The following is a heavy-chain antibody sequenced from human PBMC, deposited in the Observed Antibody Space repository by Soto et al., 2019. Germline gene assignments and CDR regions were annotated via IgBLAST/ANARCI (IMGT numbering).Heavy chain of an antibody. CDR3: ARACSSWLTYYYYYYGMDV. V-gene: IGHV3-30-3*01. CDR2: ISYDGSNK. J-gene: IGHJ6*02. D-gene: IGHD6-13*01. CDR1: GFTFSSYA. Sequence: PGGSLRLSCAASGFTFSSYAMHWVRQAPGKGLEWVAVISYDGSNKYYADSVKGRFTISRDNSKNTLYLQMNSLRAEDTAVYYCARACSSWLTYYYYYYGMDVWGQGTTVTVSS.